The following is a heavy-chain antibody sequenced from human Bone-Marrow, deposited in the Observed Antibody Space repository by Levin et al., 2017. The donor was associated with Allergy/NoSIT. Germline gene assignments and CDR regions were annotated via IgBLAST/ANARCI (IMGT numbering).Heavy chain of an antibody. D-gene: IGHD2-21*01. CDR3: ARTPAGASYSYYSGMDV. Sequence: GGSLRLSCKASGYTFTHYDINWVRQATGQGLEWMGWMNPKSGNTGYARKFQGRVTMTRDTSISTAYMNLSSLRSDDTAVYYCARTPAGASYSYYSGMDVWGQGTTVTVSS. V-gene: IGHV1-8*01. CDR1: GYTFTHYD. J-gene: IGHJ6*02. CDR2: MNPKSGNT.